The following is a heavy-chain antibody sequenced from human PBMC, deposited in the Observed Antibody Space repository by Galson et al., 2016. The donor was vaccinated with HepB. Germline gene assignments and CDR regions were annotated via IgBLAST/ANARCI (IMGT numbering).Heavy chain of an antibody. CDR1: GFTFSSHW. V-gene: IGHV3-74*01. CDR3: RIGTTGIDY. J-gene: IGHJ4*02. Sequence: SLRLSCAASGFTFSSHWMHWVRQAPGKGLVCVSRLKSDGRGTFYADSVKGRFTISRDNAKNTLYLQMNSLVAEEPAVYYCRIGTTGIDYWGQGTLVTVSS. CDR2: LKSDGRGT. D-gene: IGHD1/OR15-1a*01.